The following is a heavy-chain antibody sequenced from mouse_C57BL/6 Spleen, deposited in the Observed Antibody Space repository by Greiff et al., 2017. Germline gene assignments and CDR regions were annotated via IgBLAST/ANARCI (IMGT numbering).Heavy chain of an antibody. J-gene: IGHJ3*01. Sequence: QVQLQQPGAELVKPGASVKVSCKASGYTFTSYWMHWVKQRPGQGLEWIGRIHPSDSDTNNTQKLKGKATLTVDKSSSTAYMQLSSLTSEDSAVYYCAIWDGYYDSSWCAYWGQGTLVTVSA. CDR3: AIWDGYYDSSWCAY. CDR2: IHPSDSDT. V-gene: IGHV1-74*01. CDR1: GYTFTSYW. D-gene: IGHD2-3*01.